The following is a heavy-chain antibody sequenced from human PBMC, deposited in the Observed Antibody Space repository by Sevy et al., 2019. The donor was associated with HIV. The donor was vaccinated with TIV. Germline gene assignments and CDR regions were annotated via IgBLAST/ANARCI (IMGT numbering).Heavy chain of an antibody. V-gene: IGHV3-15*01. D-gene: IGHD3-3*01. CDR2: IKSKTDSGTT. CDR1: GFTFSNAW. CDR3: TTYYDFWSGSPYGMDV. J-gene: IGHJ6*02. Sequence: GGSLRLSCAASGFTFSNAWMSWVRQAPGKGLEWVGRIKSKTDSGTTDYAAPVKGRFPISREDSKNTLYLQMNSLQTGDTAVYYCTTYYDFWSGSPYGMDVWGQGTTVTVSS.